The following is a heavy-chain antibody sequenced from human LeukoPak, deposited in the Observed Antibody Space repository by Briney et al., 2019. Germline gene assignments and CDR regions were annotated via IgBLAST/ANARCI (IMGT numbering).Heavy chain of an antibody. CDR2: IYSGGST. J-gene: IGHJ6*02. CDR3: ARDQGDSYNYGDYYYGMDV. V-gene: IGHV3-66*01. Sequence: GGSLRLSCAASGFTVSSNYMSWVRQAPGKGLEWVSVIYSGGSTYYADSVKGRFTISRDNSKNTLYLQMNSLRAEDTAVYYCARDQGDSYNYGDYYYGMDVWGQGPRSPSP. CDR1: GFTVSSNY. D-gene: IGHD5-24*01.